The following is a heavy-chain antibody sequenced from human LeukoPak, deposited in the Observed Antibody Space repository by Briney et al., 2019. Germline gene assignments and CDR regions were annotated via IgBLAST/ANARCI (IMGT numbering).Heavy chain of an antibody. V-gene: IGHV3-23*01. CDR1: GFTFSSYA. CDR3: AKDRYYYGSGSYSDY. CDR2: ISGSGGST. D-gene: IGHD3-10*01. Sequence: PGRSLRLSCAASGFTFSSYAMSWVRQAPGKGLEWVSAISGSGGSTYYADSVKGRFTISRDNSKNTLYLQMNSLRAEDTAVYYCAKDRYYYGSGSYSDYWGQGTLVTVSS. J-gene: IGHJ4*02.